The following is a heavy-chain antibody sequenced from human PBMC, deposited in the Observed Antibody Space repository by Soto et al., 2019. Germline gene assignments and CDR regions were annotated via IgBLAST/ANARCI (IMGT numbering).Heavy chain of an antibody. CDR1: GGSICSDGNY. V-gene: IGHV4-31*03. D-gene: IGHD3-10*01. Sequence: SETLSLTCTVSGGSICSDGNYWSWFRQNPGKGLEWIGYIYYSGSTYYNPSLKSRVTISVDTSKNQFSLKLNSVTAADTAVYYCARARMVRGIIYYYGMDVWGQGTTVTVSS. J-gene: IGHJ6*02. CDR3: ARARMVRGIIYYYGMDV. CDR2: IYYSGST.